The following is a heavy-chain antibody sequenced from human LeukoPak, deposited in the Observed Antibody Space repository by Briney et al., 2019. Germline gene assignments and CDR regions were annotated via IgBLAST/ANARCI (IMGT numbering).Heavy chain of an antibody. V-gene: IGHV3-7*01. CDR3: ATRGIAATPYYFDY. CDR2: IKQDGTEK. CDR1: GFTFTTYC. D-gene: IGHD2-15*01. Sequence: GRSLRLSCAASGFTFTTYCMSCVRQAPGRGLEWVANIKQDGTEKYYVDSVEARFTISRDNAKNSLYLQMHSLRAEDTAVYYCATRGIAATPYYFDYWGQGTLVTVSS. J-gene: IGHJ4*02.